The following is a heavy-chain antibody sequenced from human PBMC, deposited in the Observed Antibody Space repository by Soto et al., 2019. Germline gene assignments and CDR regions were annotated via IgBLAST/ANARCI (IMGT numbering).Heavy chain of an antibody. J-gene: IGHJ1*01. CDR3: ARGWNDFPH. D-gene: IGHD1-1*01. CDR1: GGTFSSYA. CDR2: IIPVFGTA. Sequence: SVKVSCKASGGTFSSYAISWVRQAPGQGLECMGGIIPVFGTANYAQKFQGRVTINADESTSTVYMELSSLRSEDTAVYYCARGWNDFPHWGQGTLVTVSS. V-gene: IGHV1-69*13.